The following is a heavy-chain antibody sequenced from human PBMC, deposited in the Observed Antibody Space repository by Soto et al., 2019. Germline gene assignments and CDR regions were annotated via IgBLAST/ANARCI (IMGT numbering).Heavy chain of an antibody. D-gene: IGHD6-19*01. Sequence: PGESLKISCRASGYIFTNYWISWVRQMPGKGLEWMGRIDPNDSYINYSPSFQGHVTISADKSISTAYLQWSSLKASDTAMYYCARKIRIDIAVAGSRLNGMDVWGQGTTVTVSS. J-gene: IGHJ6*02. V-gene: IGHV5-10-1*01. CDR1: GYIFTNYW. CDR2: IDPNDSYI. CDR3: ARKIRIDIAVAGSRLNGMDV.